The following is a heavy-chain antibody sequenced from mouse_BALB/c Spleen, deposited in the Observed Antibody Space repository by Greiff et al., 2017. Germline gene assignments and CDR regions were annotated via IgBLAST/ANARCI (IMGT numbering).Heavy chain of an antibody. J-gene: IGHJ4*01. Sequence: EVKLVESGGGLVQPGGSRKLSCAASGFTFSSFGMHWVRQAPEKGLEWVAYISSGSSTIYYADTEKGRFTISRDNPKNTLFLQMTSLRSEDTAMYYCAREKGINGYAMDYLGQGTSVTVSS. CDR1: GFTFSSFG. V-gene: IGHV5-17*02. CDR3: AREKGINGYAMDY. CDR2: ISSGSSTI. D-gene: IGHD2-4*01.